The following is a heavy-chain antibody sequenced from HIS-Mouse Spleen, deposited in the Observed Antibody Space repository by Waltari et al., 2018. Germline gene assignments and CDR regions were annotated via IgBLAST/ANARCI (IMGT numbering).Heavy chain of an antibody. CDR2: IYYSGST. Sequence: PGLVKPSETLSLTCTVSGGSISSSSYYWGWIRQPPGKGLEWIGSIYYSGSTYYNPSLKSRVTISVDTSKNQFSLKLSSVTAADTAVYYCARHGGGDDAFDIWGQGTMVTVSS. D-gene: IGHD3-16*01. V-gene: IGHV4-39*01. CDR3: ARHGGGDDAFDI. CDR1: GGSISSSSYY. J-gene: IGHJ3*02.